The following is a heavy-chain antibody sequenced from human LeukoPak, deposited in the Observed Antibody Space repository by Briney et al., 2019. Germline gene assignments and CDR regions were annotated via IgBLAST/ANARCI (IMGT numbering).Heavy chain of an antibody. CDR3: ARAGYYNFWSGSYREIQEWFDS. D-gene: IGHD3-3*01. CDR2: IYTGGCT. Sequence: SQTLSLTCTVSGGSISSGCYYWSWIRQPAGKGLEWIGRIYTGGCTNYNPSLKSRVTISVDTSKNQFSLKLSSVTAADTAMYYCARAGYYNFWSGSYREIQEWFDSWGQGTLVTVSS. CDR1: GGSISSGCYY. J-gene: IGHJ5*01. V-gene: IGHV4-61*02.